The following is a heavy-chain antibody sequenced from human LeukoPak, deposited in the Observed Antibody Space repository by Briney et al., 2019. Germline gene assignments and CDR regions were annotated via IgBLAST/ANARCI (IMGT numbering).Heavy chain of an antibody. Sequence: SETLSLTCTVSGGSISSYYWSWIRQPAGKGLEWIRRIYTSGSTNYNPSLKSRVTMSVDTSKNQFSLKLSSVTAAETAVYYCARDSYDSSGYYYNYFDYWGQGNLVTVSS. CDR2: IYTSGST. V-gene: IGHV4-4*07. CDR3: ARDSYDSSGYYYNYFDY. D-gene: IGHD3-22*01. CDR1: GGSISSYY. J-gene: IGHJ4*02.